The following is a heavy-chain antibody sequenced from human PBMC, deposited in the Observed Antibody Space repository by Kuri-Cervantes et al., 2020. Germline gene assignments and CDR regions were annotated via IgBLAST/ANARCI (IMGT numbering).Heavy chain of an antibody. CDR3: ARGNHGLGWGFDY. CDR2: IIPIFGTA. D-gene: IGHD5-24*01. V-gene: IGHV1-69*05. CDR1: GGTFSSYA. J-gene: IGHJ4*02. Sequence: SVKVSCKASGGTFSSYAISWVRQAPGQGLEWMGGIIPIFGTANYAQKFQGRVTMTRNTSISTAYMELSSLRSEDTAVYYCARGNHGLGWGFDYWGQGTLVTVSS.